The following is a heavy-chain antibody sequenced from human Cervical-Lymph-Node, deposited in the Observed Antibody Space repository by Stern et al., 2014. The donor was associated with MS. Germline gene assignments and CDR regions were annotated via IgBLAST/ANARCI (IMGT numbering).Heavy chain of an antibody. CDR3: ARGGGLVGYFDY. V-gene: IGHV1-69*06. Sequence: VQLVESWAEVKKPGSSVKVSCKASGDTFSSYAINWVRQVPGQGLEWMGGIIPVFGTTNYAQKFQGRVTITAEKSTNTAYMELMTLRSEDTAVYYCARGGGLVGYFDYWGQGTLVSVSS. CDR1: GDTFSSYA. D-gene: IGHD1-26*01. CDR2: IIPVFGTT. J-gene: IGHJ4*02.